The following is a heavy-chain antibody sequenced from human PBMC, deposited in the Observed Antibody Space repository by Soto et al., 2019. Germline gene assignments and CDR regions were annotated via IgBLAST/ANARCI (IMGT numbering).Heavy chain of an antibody. D-gene: IGHD3-16*01. J-gene: IGHJ6*02. CDR3: RSYDYYYYYGMDV. CDR1: GFTFSNAW. CDR2: IKSKTDGGTT. Sequence: GGSLRLSCAASGFTFSNAWMNWVRQAPGKGLEWVGRIKSKTDGGTTDYATPVKGRFTISRDDSKNTLYLQMNSLKTEDTAVYYCRSYDYYYYYGMDVWGQGTTVTVSS. V-gene: IGHV3-15*07.